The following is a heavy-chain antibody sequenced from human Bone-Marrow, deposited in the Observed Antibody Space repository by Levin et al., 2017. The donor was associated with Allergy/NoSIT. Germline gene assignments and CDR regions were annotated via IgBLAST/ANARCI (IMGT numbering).Heavy chain of an antibody. CDR3: ARGSQSSTSWYRFDY. CDR2: IYSGGST. D-gene: IGHD6-13*01. V-gene: IGHV3-66*02. J-gene: IGHJ4*02. CDR1: GFTVSSNY. Sequence: SCAASGFTVSSNYMSWVRQAPGKGLEWVSVIYSGGSTYYADSVKGRFTISRDISKNALYLQMNSLRAEDTAVYYCARGSQSSTSWYRFDYWGQGTLVTVSS.